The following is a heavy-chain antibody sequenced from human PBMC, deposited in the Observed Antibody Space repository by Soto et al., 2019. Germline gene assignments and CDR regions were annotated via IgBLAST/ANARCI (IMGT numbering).Heavy chain of an antibody. CDR1: GFTFSSYW. Sequence: PGGSLRLSCAASGFTFSSYWMHWVRQAPGKGLVWVSRINSDGSSTSYADSVKGRFTISRDNAENTVYLQMNSLRAEDTAVYYCAKDRVQMVDGMDVWGQGTTVTVSS. D-gene: IGHD2-15*01. CDR3: AKDRVQMVDGMDV. CDR2: INSDGSST. J-gene: IGHJ6*02. V-gene: IGHV3-74*01.